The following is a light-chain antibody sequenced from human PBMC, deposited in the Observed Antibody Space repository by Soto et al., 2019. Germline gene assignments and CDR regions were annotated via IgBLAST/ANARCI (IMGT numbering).Light chain of an antibody. J-gene: IGKJ2*01. CDR3: QQTYSTPYT. Sequence: DIHMTQSPSSLSASVGDRVTITCRASQSISSFLNWYQQKPGKAPTLLIFGASVLQSGVPSRFSGTGSGTEVTLTISSLQPEDLGTYYCQQTYSTPYTFGQGTTVVIK. V-gene: IGKV1-39*01. CDR2: GAS. CDR1: QSISSF.